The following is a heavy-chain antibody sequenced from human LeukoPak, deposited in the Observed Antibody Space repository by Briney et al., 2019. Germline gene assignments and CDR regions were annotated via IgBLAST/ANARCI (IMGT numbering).Heavy chain of an antibody. J-gene: IGHJ5*02. CDR3: ARDPLITYYYDSSGNHADWFDP. D-gene: IGHD3-22*01. CDR1: GFTFSNYA. V-gene: IGHV3-23*01. CDR2: ILGSGDAK. Sequence: PGGSLRLSCAASGFTFSNYAMNWVRQAPGKGLEWVCVILGSGDAKDYADSVKGRFTISRDKSKNTLYLQMDSLTAEDTAVYYCARDPLITYYYDSSGNHADWFDPWGQGTLVTVSS.